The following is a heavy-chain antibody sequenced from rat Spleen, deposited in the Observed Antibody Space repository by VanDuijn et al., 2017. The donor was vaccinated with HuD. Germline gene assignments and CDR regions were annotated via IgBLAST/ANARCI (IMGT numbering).Heavy chain of an antibody. V-gene: IGHV5S13*01. D-gene: IGHD2-5*01. CDR1: GFTFSNPG. CDR2: ITNSGGST. CDR3: VRQGYLRDWYFDF. J-gene: IGHJ1*01. Sequence: EVQLVESGGGLVQPGRSLKLSCGVSGFTFSNPGLAWVRQAPTKGLEWVASITNSGGSTYYRDSVKGRFTISRDYAKSTLYLEMDSLRSEDMATYYCVRQGYLRDWYFDFWGPGTMVTVSS.